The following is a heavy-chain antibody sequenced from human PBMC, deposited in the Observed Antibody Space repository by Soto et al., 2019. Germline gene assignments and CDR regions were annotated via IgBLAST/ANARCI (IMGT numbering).Heavy chain of an antibody. D-gene: IGHD3-22*01. CDR1: GGSISSSSYY. Sequence: QLQLQESGPGLVKPSETLSLTCTVSGGSISSSSYYWGWIRQPPGKGLEWIGGIYSSGSTYYNPSLKSRVTISVDTSKDQFSLKLSSVTAADTAVYYCARRAPWGYYDSSGYRNWGQGTLVTVSS. CDR3: ARRAPWGYYDSSGYRN. J-gene: IGHJ4*02. CDR2: IYSSGST. V-gene: IGHV4-39*01.